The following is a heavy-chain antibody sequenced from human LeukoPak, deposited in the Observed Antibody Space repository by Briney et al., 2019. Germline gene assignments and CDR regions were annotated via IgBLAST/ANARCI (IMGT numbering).Heavy chain of an antibody. D-gene: IGHD1-26*01. CDR1: GFTFSDYA. Sequence: GGSLRLSCSASGFTFSDYAMHWVRQAPGKGLEWVSYISSSGSTIYHADSVKGRFTISRDNAKNSLYLQMNSLRAEDTAVYYCARASGTYSLYWHFDFWGRGTLVTVSS. CDR2: ISSSGSTI. J-gene: IGHJ2*01. CDR3: ARASGTYSLYWHFDF. V-gene: IGHV3-48*03.